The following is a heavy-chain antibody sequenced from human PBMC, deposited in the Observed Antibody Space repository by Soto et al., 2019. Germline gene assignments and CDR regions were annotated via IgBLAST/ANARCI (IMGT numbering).Heavy chain of an antibody. CDR1: GDSVSSNSAA. V-gene: IGHV6-1*01. J-gene: IGHJ6*02. CDR2: TYYRSKWYN. CDR3: ARDPYKQLGGMDV. Sequence: SQTLSLTCAISGDSVSSNSAALNLIMQSPSRGLEWLGRTYYRSKWYNDYAVSVKSRITINPDTSKNQFSRQLNSVTPEDTAVYYCARDPYKQLGGMDVWGQGTTVTVSS. D-gene: IGHD6-13*01.